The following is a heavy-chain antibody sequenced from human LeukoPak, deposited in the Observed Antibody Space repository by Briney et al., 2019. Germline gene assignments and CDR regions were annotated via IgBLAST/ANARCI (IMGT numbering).Heavy chain of an antibody. Sequence: ASVKVSCKVSGYTLTELSMHWVRQAPGKGLEWMGGFDPEDGETIYAQKFQGRVTMTEDTSTDTAYMELSSLRSEDTAVYYCATDHGSGWPFDYWGQGTLVTVSS. V-gene: IGHV1-24*01. CDR2: FDPEDGET. D-gene: IGHD6-19*01. CDR3: ATDHGSGWPFDY. J-gene: IGHJ4*02. CDR1: GYTLTELS.